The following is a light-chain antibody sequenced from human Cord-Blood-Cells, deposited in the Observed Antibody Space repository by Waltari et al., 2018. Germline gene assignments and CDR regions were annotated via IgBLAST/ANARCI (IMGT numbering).Light chain of an antibody. CDR2: DVS. CDR1: SSDVGGSNY. J-gene: IGLJ3*02. V-gene: IGLV2-14*03. Sequence: QSALTQPASVPGSPRQSITIPCPRTSSDVGGSNYVSWYQRHPGKAPNLMIYDVSNRLSGVSNGFTGSRAGNRDSLTIPGVQAEDEADYYCSSYTSSGTWVFGGGSKLAVL. CDR3: SSYTSSGTWV.